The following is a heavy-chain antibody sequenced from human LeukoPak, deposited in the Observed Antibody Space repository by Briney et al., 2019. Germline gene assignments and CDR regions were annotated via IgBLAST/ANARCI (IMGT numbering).Heavy chain of an antibody. CDR3: ARGSIAAAVHFDY. Sequence: GGSLRLSCAASGFTFSSYAMHWVRQAPGKGLEWVAVISYDGSNKYYADSVKGPFTISRDNSKNTLYLQMNSLRAEDTAVYYCARGSIAAAVHFDYWGQGTLVTVSS. J-gene: IGHJ4*02. D-gene: IGHD6-13*01. CDR2: ISYDGSNK. V-gene: IGHV3-30*04. CDR1: GFTFSSYA.